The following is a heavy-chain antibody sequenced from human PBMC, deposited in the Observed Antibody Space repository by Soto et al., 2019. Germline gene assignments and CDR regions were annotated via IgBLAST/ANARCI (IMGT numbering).Heavy chain of an antibody. CDR2: IYYSGST. D-gene: IGHD6-19*01. J-gene: IGHJ5*02. CDR3: ARFIAVAGSNWFDP. CDR1: GGSISSYY. V-gene: IGHV4-59*08. Sequence: QVQLQESGPGLVKPSETLSLTCTVSGGSISSYYWSWIRQPPGKGLEWIGYIYYSGSTNYNPSLNSRVTISVDTSKNQFSLKLSSVTAADTAVYYCARFIAVAGSNWFDPWGQGTLVTVSS.